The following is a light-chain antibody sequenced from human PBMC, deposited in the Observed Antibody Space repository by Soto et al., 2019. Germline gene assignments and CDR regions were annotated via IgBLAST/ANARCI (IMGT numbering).Light chain of an antibody. CDR3: GAWDTSLNGPYV. CDR1: GSNIGKSY. Sequence: QSALTQPPSVSAAPGQKVTISCSGSGSNIGKSYVSWYQQLSGTAPKLLIYENNKRPSGIPDRFSGSKSGTSATLGITGLQAGDEADYYRGAWDTSLNGPYVFGSGTRSPS. CDR2: ENN. V-gene: IGLV1-51*02. J-gene: IGLJ1*01.